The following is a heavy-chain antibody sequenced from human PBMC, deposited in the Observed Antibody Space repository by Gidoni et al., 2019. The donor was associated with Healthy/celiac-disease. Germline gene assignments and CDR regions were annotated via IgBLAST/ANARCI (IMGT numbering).Heavy chain of an antibody. D-gene: IGHD3-22*01. CDR1: GFTFDDYA. CDR2: ISWNSGSI. V-gene: IGHV3-9*01. J-gene: IGHJ3*02. CDR3: AKDISTMIVVVDAFDI. Sequence: EVQLVESGGGLVQPGRSLRLSCAASGFTFDDYAMHWVRQAPGKGLEWVSGISWNSGSIGYADSVKGRFTISRDNAKNSLYLQMNSLRAEDTALYYCAKDISTMIVVVDAFDIWGQGTMVTVSS.